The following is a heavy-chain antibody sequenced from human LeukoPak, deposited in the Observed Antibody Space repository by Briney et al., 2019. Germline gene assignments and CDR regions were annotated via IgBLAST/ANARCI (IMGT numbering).Heavy chain of an antibody. CDR3: ARDGGFCGSGTYCVFDY. CDR2: MSTYNGNT. CDR1: GYAFTIYG. D-gene: IGHD3-10*01. Sequence: ASVRLSCNACGYAFTIYGITWGRQAPGQGLEFMGWMSTYNGNTIYAQKLKGRLTMTTDTSPGTAYMELSSLRSDQTAVYYCARDGGFCGSGTYCVFDYWGQGTLVTVSS. V-gene: IGHV1-18*01. J-gene: IGHJ4*02.